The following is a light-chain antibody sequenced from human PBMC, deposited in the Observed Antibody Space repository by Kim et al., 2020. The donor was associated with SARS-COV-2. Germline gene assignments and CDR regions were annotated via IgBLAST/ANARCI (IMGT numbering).Light chain of an antibody. CDR3: QQLNSYPHT. V-gene: IGKV1-9*01. CDR2: AAS. Sequence: SESVGDRVTITGRARQGISSYLAWYQQKPGKAPKLLIYAASTLQSGVPSRFSGSGSGTEFTLTISSLQPEDFATYYCQQLNSYPHTFGQGTKLEIK. CDR1: QGISSY. J-gene: IGKJ2*01.